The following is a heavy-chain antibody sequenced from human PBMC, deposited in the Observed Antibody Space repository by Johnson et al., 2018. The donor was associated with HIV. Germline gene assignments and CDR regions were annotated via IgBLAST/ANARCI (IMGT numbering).Heavy chain of an antibody. Sequence: VQVVESGGGVVRPGGSLRLSCAASGFTFDDYGMSWVRQVPGKGLEWVSGINWNGDSTGYADSVKGRFTISRDNSKNTRYLQMNSLRAEDTAVYYWARGSRQVPVWGSPGACDIWGQGTMVTVSS. J-gene: IGHJ3*02. V-gene: IGHV3-20*04. CDR2: INWNGDST. CDR1: GFTFDDYG. D-gene: IGHD3-16*01. CDR3: ARGSRQVPVWGSPGACDI.